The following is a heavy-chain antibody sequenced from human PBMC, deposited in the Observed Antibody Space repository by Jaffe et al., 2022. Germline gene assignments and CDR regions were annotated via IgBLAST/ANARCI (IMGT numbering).Heavy chain of an antibody. Sequence: QVQLVESGGGVVQPGGSLRLSCAASGFTFSSYGMHWVRQAPGKGLEWVAFIRYDGSNKYYADSVKGRFTISRDNSKNTLYLQMNSLRAEDTAVYYCAKDRKGAVAATPLPLGYWGQGTLVTVSS. D-gene: IGHD2-15*01. V-gene: IGHV3-30*02. J-gene: IGHJ4*02. CDR2: IRYDGSNK. CDR1: GFTFSSYG. CDR3: AKDRKGAVAATPLPLGY.